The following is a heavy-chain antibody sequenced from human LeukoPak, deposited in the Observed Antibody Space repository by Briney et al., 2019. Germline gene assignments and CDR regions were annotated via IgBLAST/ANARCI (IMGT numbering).Heavy chain of an antibody. CDR3: AGGGTVTDVSFDY. D-gene: IGHD4-4*01. Sequence: PSETLSLTCAVYGGSFSGYYWSWIRQPPGKGLEWIGEINHSGSTNYNPSLKSRVTISVDTSKNQFSLKLSSVTAADTAVYYCAGGGTVTDVSFDYWGQGTLVTVSS. CDR2: INHSGST. J-gene: IGHJ4*02. V-gene: IGHV4-34*01. CDR1: GGSFSGYY.